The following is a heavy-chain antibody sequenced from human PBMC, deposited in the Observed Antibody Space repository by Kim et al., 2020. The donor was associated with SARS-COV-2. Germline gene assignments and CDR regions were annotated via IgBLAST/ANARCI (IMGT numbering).Heavy chain of an antibody. J-gene: IGHJ4*02. CDR3: AKVGGYSYGYFDY. V-gene: IGHV3-23*01. CDR1: GLTFSSYA. Sequence: GGSLRLSCAASGLTFSSYAMSWVRQAPGKGLEWVSSISGGGTITYYADSVKGRFTISRDNSKNTLNVQMNSLRAEDTAIYYCAKVGGYSYGYFDYWGQGTLVTVSS. D-gene: IGHD5-18*01. CDR2: ISGGGTIT.